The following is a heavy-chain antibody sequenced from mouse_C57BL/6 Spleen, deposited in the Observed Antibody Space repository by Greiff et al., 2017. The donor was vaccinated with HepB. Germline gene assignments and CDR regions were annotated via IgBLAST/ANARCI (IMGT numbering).Heavy chain of an antibody. Sequence: VQLLQSGPGLVKPSPSLSLTCSATGYSITSGYYWNWIRQFPGNKLEWMGYISYDGSNNYNPSLKNRSSITRDTSKNQFFLKLNSVTTEDTATYYCASYDYDRRYFAMDHWGQGTSVTVSS. D-gene: IGHD2-4*01. CDR3: ASYDYDRRYFAMDH. CDR2: ISYDGSN. CDR1: GYSITSGYY. V-gene: IGHV3-6*01. J-gene: IGHJ4*01.